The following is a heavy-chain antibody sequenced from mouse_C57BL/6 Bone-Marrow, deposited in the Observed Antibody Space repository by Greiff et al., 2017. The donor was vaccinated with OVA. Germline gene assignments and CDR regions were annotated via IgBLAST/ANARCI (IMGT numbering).Heavy chain of an antibody. J-gene: IGHJ4*01. CDR3: ARWSYGSSPYAMDY. Sequence: VQLQQPGAELVMPGASVKLSCKASGYTFTSYWMHWVKQRPGQGLEWIGEIDPSDSYTNYNQKFKGKSTLTVDKSSSTAYMQLSSLTSEDSAVYYCARWSYGSSPYAMDYWGQGTSVTVSS. V-gene: IGHV1-69*01. D-gene: IGHD1-1*01. CDR2: IDPSDSYT. CDR1: GYTFTSYW.